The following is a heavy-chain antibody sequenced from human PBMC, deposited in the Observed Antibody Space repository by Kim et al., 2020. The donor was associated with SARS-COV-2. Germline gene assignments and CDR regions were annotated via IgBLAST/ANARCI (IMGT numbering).Heavy chain of an antibody. Sequence: GGSLRLSCAASGFTVSSNYMSWVRQAPGKGLEWVSVIYSGGSTYYADSVKGRFTISRHNSKNTLYLQMNSLRAEDTAVYYCARDSGVGYYYGMDVWGQGTTVIVSS. CDR1: GFTVSSNY. CDR3: ARDSGVGYYYGMDV. D-gene: IGHD5-12*01. CDR2: IYSGGST. J-gene: IGHJ6*02. V-gene: IGHV3-53*04.